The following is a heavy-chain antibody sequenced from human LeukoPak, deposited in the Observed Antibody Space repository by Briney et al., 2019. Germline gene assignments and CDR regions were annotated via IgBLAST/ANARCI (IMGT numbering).Heavy chain of an antibody. J-gene: IGHJ6*03. D-gene: IGHD2-2*02. V-gene: IGHV4-31*03. CDR2: NYYSGST. CDR1: GGSISSGGYY. Sequence: SQTLSLTCTVSGGSISSGGYYWSWIRQHPGKGLEWIGYNYYSGSTYYNPSLKSRVTISVDTSKNQFSLKLSSVTAADTAVYYCARVEESYCSSTSCYRGEDYYYYMDVWGKGTTVTVSS. CDR3: ARVEESYCSSTSCYRGEDYYYYMDV.